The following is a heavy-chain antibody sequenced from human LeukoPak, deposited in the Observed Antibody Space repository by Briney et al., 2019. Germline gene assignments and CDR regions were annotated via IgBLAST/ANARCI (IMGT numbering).Heavy chain of an antibody. D-gene: IGHD6-13*01. J-gene: IGHJ5*02. V-gene: IGHV1-2*06. CDR3: AREAAAGALDWFDP. CDR2: INPNSGGT. CDR1: GYTFTGYY. Sequence: ASVKVSCKASGYTFTGYYMHWVRQAPGQGLEWMGRINPNSGGTNYAQKFQGRVTMTRDTSISTAYMELSRLRSDDTAVYYCAREAAAGALDWFDPWGQGTLVTVSS.